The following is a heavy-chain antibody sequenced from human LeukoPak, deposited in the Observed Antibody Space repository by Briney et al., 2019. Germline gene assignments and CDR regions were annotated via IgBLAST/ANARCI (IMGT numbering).Heavy chain of an antibody. CDR3: ARGPVPAAKGFDY. J-gene: IGHJ4*02. Sequence: SVKVSCKASGGTFSSYAVSWVRQAPGQGLEWMGGIIPIFGTANYAQKFQGRVTITADESTSTAYMELSSLRSEDTAVYYCARGPVPAAKGFDYWGQGTLVTVSS. D-gene: IGHD2-2*01. CDR2: IIPIFGTA. V-gene: IGHV1-69*01. CDR1: GGTFSSYA.